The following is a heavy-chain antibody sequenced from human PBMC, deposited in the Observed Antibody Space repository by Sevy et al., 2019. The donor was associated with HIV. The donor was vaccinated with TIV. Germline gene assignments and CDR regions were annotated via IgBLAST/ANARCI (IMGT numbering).Heavy chain of an antibody. J-gene: IGHJ6*02. V-gene: IGHV3-23*01. CDR2: ISGSGRCT. CDR1: EFTFSSYD. D-gene: IGHD2-15*01. Sequence: GGSLRLSCAASEFTFSSYDMSWVRQAPGKGLEWVSSISGSGRCTYYADSVEGRFTISRDNSKNTLYVQMNSLRAEDTAVYYCAKGFCSGGTCPRDYYYYGMDVWGQGTTVTVSS. CDR3: AKGFCSGGTCPRDYYYYGMDV.